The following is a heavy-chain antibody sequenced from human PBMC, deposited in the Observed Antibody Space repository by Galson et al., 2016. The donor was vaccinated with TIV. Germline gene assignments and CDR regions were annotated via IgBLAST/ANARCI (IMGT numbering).Heavy chain of an antibody. CDR3: ARSLTSDYGDPLDY. Sequence: SPRLSCAASGFTFNTYAIHWVRQAPGKGLEWVAVISNDGNTKHYADSVKGRFTISRDNSKNTVFLQMNSLRPEDTALYYCARSLTSDYGDPLDYWGQGTLVTVSS. CDR1: GFTFNTYA. V-gene: IGHV3-30-3*01. J-gene: IGHJ4*02. CDR2: ISNDGNTK. D-gene: IGHD4-17*01.